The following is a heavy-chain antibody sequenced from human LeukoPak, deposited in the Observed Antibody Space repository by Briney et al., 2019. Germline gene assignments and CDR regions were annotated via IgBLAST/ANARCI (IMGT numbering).Heavy chain of an antibody. J-gene: IGHJ6*02. V-gene: IGHV3-30-3*01. CDR1: GFTFASYA. CDR2: TSYDGNNK. D-gene: IGHD3-3*01. CDR3: ARDTGTYYDFWGSYLSYGMDV. Sequence: GGSLRLSCAASGFTFASYAMHWVRQAPGKGLEWVAVTSYDGNNKYYAESVKGRFTISRDNSKNTIYLQMNSLRAEDTALYFCARDTGTYYDFWGSYLSYGMDVWGQGTTVTVSS.